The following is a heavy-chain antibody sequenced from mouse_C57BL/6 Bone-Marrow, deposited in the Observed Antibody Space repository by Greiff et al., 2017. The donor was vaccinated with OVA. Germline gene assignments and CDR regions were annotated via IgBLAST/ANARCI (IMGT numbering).Heavy chain of an antibody. CDR2: INRDGGST. Sequence: VQLQQSGGGLVQPGASLKLSCESNDYDFPSHDMPWVRQTPEKRLELVAAINRDGGSTYYPDTMQSRSTITRDNTKKTLYLQMGSLRSEDTALYYCGKHGYWGQGTTLTVSS. CDR1: DYDFPSHD. V-gene: IGHV5-2*01. J-gene: IGHJ2*01. CDR3: GKHGY.